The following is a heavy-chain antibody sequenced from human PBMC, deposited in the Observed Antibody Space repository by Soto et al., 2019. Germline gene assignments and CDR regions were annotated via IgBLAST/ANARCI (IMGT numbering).Heavy chain of an antibody. Sequence: GSLRLSCAASGFTFSSYAMHWVRQAPGKGLEWVAVISYDGSNKYYADSVKGRFTISRDNSKNMLYLQMNSLRAEDTAVYYCARGPSSLTRFDYWGQGTLVTVSS. V-gene: IGHV3-30-3*01. CDR3: ARGPSSLTRFDY. CDR2: ISYDGSNK. D-gene: IGHD2-2*01. J-gene: IGHJ4*02. CDR1: GFTFSSYA.